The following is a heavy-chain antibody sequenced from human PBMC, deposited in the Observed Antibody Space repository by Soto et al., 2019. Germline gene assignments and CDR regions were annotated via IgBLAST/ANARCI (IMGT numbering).Heavy chain of an antibody. CDR1: GFTFSSHG. CDR3: AKDDTSGYYYIDY. D-gene: IGHD3-22*01. V-gene: IGHV3-30*18. Sequence: GGSLRLSCAASGFTFSSHGMHWVRQAPGKGLEWVALIFYDGSNKFYTDSVRGRFTISRDDSKNTLYLQMNSLRAEDTAVYYCAKDDTSGYYYIDYWGQGALVTVSS. CDR2: IFYDGSNK. J-gene: IGHJ4*02.